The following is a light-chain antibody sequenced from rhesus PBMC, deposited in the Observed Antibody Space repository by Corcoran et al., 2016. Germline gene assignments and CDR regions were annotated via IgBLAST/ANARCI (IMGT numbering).Light chain of an antibody. V-gene: IGKV1-69*01. CDR2: RTS. J-gene: IGKJ1*01. CDR1: QGINNW. Sequence: DIQMTQSPSSLSASVGDRVTITCRASQGINNWLAWYQQKPGKAPKLLIYRTSNLEIGVPSRFSGSGSGTDFTLTISSLQPEDIATYYCQQHDNSPWTFGQGTKVEIK. CDR3: QQHDNSPWT.